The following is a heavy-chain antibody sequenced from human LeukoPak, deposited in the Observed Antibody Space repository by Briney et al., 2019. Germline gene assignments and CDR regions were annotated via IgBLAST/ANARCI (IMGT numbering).Heavy chain of an antibody. CDR2: IYYSGST. J-gene: IGHJ4*02. V-gene: IGHV4-39*01. D-gene: IGHD3-3*01. CDR1: GGSISSSSYY. CDR3: ARGSVLRHFNY. Sequence: SETLSLTCTVSGGSISSSSYYWGWIRQPPGKGLEWIGSIYYSGSTYYNPSLKSRVIISVDTSKNQFSLKLSSVTAADTAVYYCARGSVLRHFNYWGQGTLITVSS.